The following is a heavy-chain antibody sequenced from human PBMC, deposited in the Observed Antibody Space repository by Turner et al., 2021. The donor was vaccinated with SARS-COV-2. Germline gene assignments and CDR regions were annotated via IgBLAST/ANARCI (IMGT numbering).Heavy chain of an antibody. J-gene: IGHJ4*02. D-gene: IGHD2-21*02. V-gene: IGHV3-30-3*01. CDR3: ARCGGDCSSQGVVPDY. CDR1: GFSFSTYA. Sequence: QVQLVESGGGVVQPGGSLRLSCVASGFSFSTYAMHWLRRAPGKGLEWVAVISHGATTKHYAESVKGRFTISRDNSKNTLFLKMDSLGGEDTALFHCARCGGDCSSQGVVPDYWGQGTLVIVSS. CDR2: ISHGATTK.